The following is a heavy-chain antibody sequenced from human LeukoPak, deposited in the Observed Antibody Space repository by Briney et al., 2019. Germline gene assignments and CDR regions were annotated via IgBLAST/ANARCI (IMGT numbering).Heavy chain of an antibody. CDR1: GGSISSYY. V-gene: IGHV4-59*01. Sequence: SETLSLTCTVSGGSISSYYWSWIRQPPGKGLEWIGYIYYSGSTNYNPSLKSRVTISVDTSKNQFSLKLSSVAAADTAVYYCARSRTTYYYYYMDVWGKGTTVTVSS. J-gene: IGHJ6*03. CDR3: ARSRTTYYYYYMDV. CDR2: IYYSGST. D-gene: IGHD4-17*01.